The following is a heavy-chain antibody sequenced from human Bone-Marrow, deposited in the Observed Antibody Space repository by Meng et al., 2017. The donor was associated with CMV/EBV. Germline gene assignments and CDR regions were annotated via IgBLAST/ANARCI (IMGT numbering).Heavy chain of an antibody. CDR1: GYVFSDYY. Sequence: ASVKVSCKASGYVFSDYYVHYIRQAPGQGLEWMGWIKGSSGDTNLAQKFQGRVTMTRDRSINTAYMEMSWLRSDETAVYYCARSLSNTDYDGMDVWGQGTTVTVSS. V-gene: IGHV1-2*02. D-gene: IGHD4/OR15-4a*01. CDR3: ARSLSNTDYDGMDV. CDR2: IKGSSGDT. J-gene: IGHJ6*02.